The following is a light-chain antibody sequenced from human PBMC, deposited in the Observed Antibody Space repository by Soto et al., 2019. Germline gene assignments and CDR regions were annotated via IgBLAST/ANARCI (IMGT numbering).Light chain of an antibody. J-gene: IGKJ5*01. V-gene: IGKV3-20*01. Sequence: EIVLTQSPGTLSLSPGETATLSCRASQSLTSNFVAWYQQKPGQAPRLLVYGASYRATGIPDRFSGSGSGTDFTLTINRLEPEDVAVYYCQQYYSAPITFGQGTRLEIK. CDR3: QQYYSAPIT. CDR2: GAS. CDR1: QSLTSNF.